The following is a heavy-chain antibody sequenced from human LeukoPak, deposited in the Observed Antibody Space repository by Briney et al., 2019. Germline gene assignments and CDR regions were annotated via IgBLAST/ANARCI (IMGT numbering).Heavy chain of an antibody. J-gene: IGHJ4*02. CDR2: IYHSGST. CDR1: GGSISSYY. D-gene: IGHD3-16*01. Sequence: SETLSLTCTVSGGSISSYYWSWIRQPPGKGLEWIGSIYHSGSTYYNPSLKSRVTISVDTSKNQFSLKLSSVTAADTAVYYCARDGGHLDYWGQGTLVTVSS. V-gene: IGHV4-38-2*02. CDR3: ARDGGHLDY.